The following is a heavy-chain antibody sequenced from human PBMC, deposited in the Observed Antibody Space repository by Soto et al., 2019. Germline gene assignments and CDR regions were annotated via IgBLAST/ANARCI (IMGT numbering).Heavy chain of an antibody. D-gene: IGHD6-6*01. J-gene: IGHJ4*02. CDR2: ISYDGSNK. CDR1: GLTFSSYA. V-gene: IGHV3-30-3*01. Sequence: GGSLRLSCAASGLTFSSYAMHWVRQAPGKGLEWVAVISYDGSNKYYADSVKGRFTISRDNSKNTLYLQMNSLRAEDTAVYYCARVSAELVRYVAHYDYWGQGTLVTVSS. CDR3: ARVSAELVRYVAHYDY.